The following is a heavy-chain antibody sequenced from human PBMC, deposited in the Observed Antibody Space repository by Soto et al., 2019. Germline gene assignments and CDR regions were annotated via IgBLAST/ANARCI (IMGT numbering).Heavy chain of an antibody. V-gene: IGHV4-34*01. D-gene: IGHD3-10*01. Sequence: QVQLQKWGAGLLKPSETLSLTCAVYGGSFSGYYWSWIRQPPGKGLEWIGEINHSGSTNYNPSLKSRVAISVDTAKNQFSLKLSSVTAADTAVYYCASLYGSGSKKYYYYYMDVWGKGTTVTVSS. CDR2: INHSGST. CDR3: ASLYGSGSKKYYYYYMDV. J-gene: IGHJ6*03. CDR1: GGSFSGYY.